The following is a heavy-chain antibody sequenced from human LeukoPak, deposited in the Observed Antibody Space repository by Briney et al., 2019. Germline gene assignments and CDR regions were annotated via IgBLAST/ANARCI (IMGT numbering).Heavy chain of an antibody. V-gene: IGHV3-9*01. CDR1: GFTFDDYA. Sequence: GGSLRLSCAASGFTFDDYAMHWVRQAPGKGLEWVSGISWNSGSIGYADSVKGRFTISRDNAKNSLYLQMNSLRAEDTALYYCAKAAVYSSGWYGSYWYFDLWGRGTLVTVSS. J-gene: IGHJ2*01. CDR3: AKAAVYSSGWYGSYWYFDL. CDR2: ISWNSGSI. D-gene: IGHD6-19*01.